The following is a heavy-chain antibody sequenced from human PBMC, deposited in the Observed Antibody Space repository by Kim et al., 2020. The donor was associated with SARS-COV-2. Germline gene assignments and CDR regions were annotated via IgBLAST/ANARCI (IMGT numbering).Heavy chain of an antibody. J-gene: IGHJ6*02. Sequence: ASVKVSCKASGYTFTSYYMHWVRQAPGQGLEWMGIINPSGGSTSYAQKFQGRVTMTRDTSTSTVYMELSSLRSEDTAVYYCARESIAVAGSLPIYYYYGMDVWGQGTTVTVSS. CDR1: GYTFTSYY. CDR3: ARESIAVAGSLPIYYYYGMDV. CDR2: INPSGGST. V-gene: IGHV1-46*01. D-gene: IGHD6-19*01.